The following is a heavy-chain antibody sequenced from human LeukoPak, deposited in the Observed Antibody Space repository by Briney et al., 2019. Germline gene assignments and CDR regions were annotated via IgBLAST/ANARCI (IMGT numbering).Heavy chain of an antibody. Sequence: PSETLSLTCAVYGGSFSGYYWSWIRQPPGKGLEWIGEINHSGSTNYNPSLKSRVTISVDTSKNQFSLKLSSVTAADTAVYCCASATVTTGGRFDYWGQGTLVTVSS. CDR2: INHSGST. CDR1: GGSFSGYY. V-gene: IGHV4-34*01. D-gene: IGHD4-17*01. J-gene: IGHJ4*02. CDR3: ASATVTTGGRFDY.